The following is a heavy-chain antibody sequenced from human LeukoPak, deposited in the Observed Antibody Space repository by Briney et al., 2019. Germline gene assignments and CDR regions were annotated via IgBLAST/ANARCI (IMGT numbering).Heavy chain of an antibody. CDR3: ARLDCVLEGCYNH. D-gene: IGHD2-15*01. CDR1: GVSVTTSF. Sequence: PSETLSLTCSVSGVSVTTSFWNWIRQSPGKGLEWIGYISSDGTTNYTPALRSRLIMSVDTAKNDISLILTSVTAADTAIYSCARLDCVLEGCYNHWGRGTLVTVSS. V-gene: IGHV4-59*08. CDR2: ISSDGTT. J-gene: IGHJ4*02.